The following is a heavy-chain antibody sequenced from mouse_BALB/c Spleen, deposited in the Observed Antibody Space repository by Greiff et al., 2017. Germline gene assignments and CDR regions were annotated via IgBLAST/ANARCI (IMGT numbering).Heavy chain of an antibody. J-gene: IGHJ1*01. CDR2: IDPANGNT. D-gene: IGHD2-3*01. Sequence: EVQLQQSGAELVKPGASVKLSCTASGFNIKDTYMHWVKQRPEQGLEWIVRIDPANGNTKYDPKFQGKATITADTSSNTAYLQLSSLTSEDTAVYYCARDDVTTGWYVDVWGAGTTVTVSS. V-gene: IGHV14-3*02. CDR1: GFNIKDTY. CDR3: ARDDVTTGWYVDV.